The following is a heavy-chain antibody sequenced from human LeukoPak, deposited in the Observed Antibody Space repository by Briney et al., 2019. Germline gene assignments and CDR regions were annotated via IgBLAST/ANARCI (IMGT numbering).Heavy chain of an antibody. J-gene: IGHJ5*02. CDR2: IYYSGST. CDR1: GGSISSSSYY. CDR3: ARHRSLRGWFDP. Sequence: SETLSLTCTVSGGSISSSSYYWGWIRQPPGKGLEWIGSIYYSGSTYYNPSLKSRVTISVDTSKNQFSLNLYSMTAADTALYFCARHRSLRGWFDPWGQGTLVTVSS. V-gene: IGHV4-39*01. D-gene: IGHD2-15*01.